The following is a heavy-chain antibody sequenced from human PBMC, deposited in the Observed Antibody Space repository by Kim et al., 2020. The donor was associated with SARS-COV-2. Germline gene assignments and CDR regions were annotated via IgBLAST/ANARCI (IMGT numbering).Heavy chain of an antibody. J-gene: IGHJ4*02. V-gene: IGHV1-69*13. CDR3: ARDRGIMITFGGVIANYFDY. CDR2: IIPIFGTA. Sequence: SVKVSCKASGGTFSSYAISWVRQAPGQGLEWMGGIIPIFGTANYAQKFQGRVTITADESTSTAYMELSSLRSEDTAVYYCARDRGIMITFGGVIANYFDYWGQGTLVTVSS. D-gene: IGHD3-16*02. CDR1: GGTFSSYA.